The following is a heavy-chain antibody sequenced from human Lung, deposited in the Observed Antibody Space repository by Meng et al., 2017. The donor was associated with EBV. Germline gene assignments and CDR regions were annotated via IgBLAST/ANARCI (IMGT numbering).Heavy chain of an antibody. D-gene: IGHD4-11*01. CDR3: AADPLLDDYGNSFDY. CDR2: FHTSGGT. J-gene: IGHJ4*02. CDR1: GGSINSYD. V-gene: IGHV4-4*07. Sequence: QVQLQVSGPRMMKPSETLSFTYPVSGGSINSYDWHWIRQPAGKGLEWIGRFHTSGGTKYNPSLKSRVTMSVDMSKSQLSLNLNSVTAADTAVYYCAADPLLDDYGNSFDYWGQGTLVTVSS.